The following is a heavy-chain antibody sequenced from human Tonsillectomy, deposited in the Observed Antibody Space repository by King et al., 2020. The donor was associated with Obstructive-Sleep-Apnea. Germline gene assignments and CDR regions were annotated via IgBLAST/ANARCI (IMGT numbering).Heavy chain of an antibody. D-gene: IGHD3-10*01. J-gene: IGHJ4*02. CDR3: ARDGGYYYGSGNTGVGSNDY. V-gene: IGHV1-18*01. Sequence: VQLVESGAEVKKPGASVKVSCKASGYTFTSYGISWVRQAPGQGLEWMGWISAYNGNTNYAQKLQGRVTMTTDTSTSTAYMELRSLSTDDTAVYYCARDGGYYYGSGNTGVGSNDYWGQGTLVTVSS. CDR1: GYTFTSYG. CDR2: ISAYNGNT.